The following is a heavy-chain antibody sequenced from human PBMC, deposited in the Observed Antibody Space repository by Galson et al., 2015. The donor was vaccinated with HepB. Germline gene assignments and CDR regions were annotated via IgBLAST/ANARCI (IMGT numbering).Heavy chain of an antibody. CDR1: GLAFSSSW. V-gene: IGHV3-74*01. Sequence: SLRLSCAASGLAFSSSWMHWARQAPGEGLVWVSQINGEGRGIGHADSVRARYTTSRDNAKNTLYLQMNSLRVEDTAVYYCARGGLLYALDIWGQGTMVTISS. CDR3: ARGGLLYALDI. CDR2: INGEGRGI. D-gene: IGHD2-15*01. J-gene: IGHJ3*02.